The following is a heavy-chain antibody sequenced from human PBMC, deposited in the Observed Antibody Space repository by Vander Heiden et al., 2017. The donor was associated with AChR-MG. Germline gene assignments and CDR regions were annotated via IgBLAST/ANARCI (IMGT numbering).Heavy chain of an antibody. CDR2: MSSSSSYI. D-gene: IGHD6-19*01. J-gene: IGHJ5*02. CDR3: ARDGGGAVAGEGWFDP. V-gene: IGHV3-21*01. CDR1: GFTFSSYS. Sequence: EVQLVESGGGLVKPGGSLRLSCSASGFTFSSYSMKWGRQARGKGLGWVSSMSSSSSYIDYADSVKGRFTISRDNAKNSLYLQMNSLRAEDTAGYYCARDGGGAVAGEGWFDPWGQGTLVTVSS.